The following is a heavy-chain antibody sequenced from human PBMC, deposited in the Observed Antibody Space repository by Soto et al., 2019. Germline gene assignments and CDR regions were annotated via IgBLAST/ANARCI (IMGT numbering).Heavy chain of an antibody. D-gene: IGHD3-10*01. CDR2: LDGAGGST. CDR1: GFTVSDFA. Sequence: XESLRLSCLASGFTVSDFAMTWVRHVPGRGLEWVASLDGAGGSTYYAESVRGRFSISRDNSQNTLFLQMKRLTVDDTAIYYCAAPRDEYGSGVSWFTYGMDIWGQGTTVTVSS. V-gene: IGHV3-23*01. J-gene: IGHJ6*02. CDR3: AAPRDEYGSGVSWFTYGMDI.